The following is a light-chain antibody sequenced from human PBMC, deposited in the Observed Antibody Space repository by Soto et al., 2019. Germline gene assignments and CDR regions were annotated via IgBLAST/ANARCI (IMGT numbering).Light chain of an antibody. CDR3: HQYCSSPST. CDR1: QSVSSSY. J-gene: IGKJ1*01. CDR2: GAT. V-gene: IGKV3-20*01. Sequence: EIVLTQSPATLSLSPGERATLSCRASQSVSSSYLAWYQQRRGKAPRLLIYGATSRATGIPERFSGSGSGTDFTLTISRLEPEDFAVYYCHQYCSSPSTFGQGTKVEIK.